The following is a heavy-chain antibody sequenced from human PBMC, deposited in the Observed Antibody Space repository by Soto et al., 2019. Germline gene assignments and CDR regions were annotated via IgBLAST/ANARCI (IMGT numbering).Heavy chain of an antibody. CDR2: ISYDGSNK. Sequence: AGGSLRLSCAASGFTFSSYGMHWVRQAPGKGLGWVAVISYDGSNKYYADSVKGRFTISRDNSKNTLYLQMHSLRAEDTAVYYWAKIATTVTTEGAGDFEYWGQGTLVTVSS. D-gene: IGHD4-17*01. CDR3: AKIATTVTTEGAGDFEY. V-gene: IGHV3-30*18. CDR1: GFTFSSYG. J-gene: IGHJ4*02.